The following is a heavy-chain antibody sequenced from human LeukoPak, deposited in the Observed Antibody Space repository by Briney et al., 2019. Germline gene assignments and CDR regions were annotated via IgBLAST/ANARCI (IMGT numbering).Heavy chain of an antibody. V-gene: IGHV1-69*01. CDR1: GGTFSNHE. D-gene: IGHD6-25*01. CDR2: IIPIFGTA. Sequence: GCSVKVSCKASGGTFSNHEISWVRQAPGQGLEYMGGIIPIFGTANSAQKFLGRVAITADESTSTVYMELSNLRSEDTAVYFCARVGGSELPSHFDYWGQGTLV. J-gene: IGHJ4*02. CDR3: ARVGGSELPSHFDY.